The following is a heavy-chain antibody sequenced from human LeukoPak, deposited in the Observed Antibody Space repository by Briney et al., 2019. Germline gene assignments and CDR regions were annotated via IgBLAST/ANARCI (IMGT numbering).Heavy chain of an antibody. D-gene: IGHD3-22*01. CDR3: ARDPTEYDSSGYRAQGWFDP. V-gene: IGHV1-3*01. J-gene: IGHJ5*02. CDR2: INAGNGNI. Sequence: GASVKVSCKASGYTFTSYAMHWVRQAPGQRLEWMGWINAGNGNIKYSQKFQGRVTITRDTSASTAYMELSSLRSEDTAVYYCARDPTEYDSSGYRAQGWFDPWGQGTLVTVSS. CDR1: GYTFTSYA.